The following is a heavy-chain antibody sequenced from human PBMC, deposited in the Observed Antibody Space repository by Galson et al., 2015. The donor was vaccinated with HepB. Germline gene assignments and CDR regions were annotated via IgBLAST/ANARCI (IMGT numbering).Heavy chain of an antibody. CDR2: INGDGSSI. Sequence: SLRLSCAASGFTFSSNWMHWVRQAPGKGLVWVSRINGDGSSIIYADSVKGRFTISRDNAKNTLYLQMNSLRAEDTAMYYCARDPYCSSTSCQRDAFDIWGRGTMVTVSS. CDR1: GFTFSSNW. J-gene: IGHJ3*02. CDR3: ARDPYCSSTSCQRDAFDI. D-gene: IGHD2-2*01. V-gene: IGHV3-74*01.